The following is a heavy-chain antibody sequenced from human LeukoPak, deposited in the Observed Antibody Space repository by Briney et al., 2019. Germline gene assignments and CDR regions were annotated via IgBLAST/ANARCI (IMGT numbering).Heavy chain of an antibody. Sequence: GASVKVSCKASGYTFTGYYMHWVRQAPGQGLKWMGWINPNSGGTNYAQKFQGRVTMTRDTSISTAYMELSRLRSDDTAVYYCAREAGYSGYDSFGYWGQGTLVTVSS. J-gene: IGHJ4*02. D-gene: IGHD5-12*01. V-gene: IGHV1-2*02. CDR3: AREAGYSGYDSFGY. CDR2: INPNSGGT. CDR1: GYTFTGYY.